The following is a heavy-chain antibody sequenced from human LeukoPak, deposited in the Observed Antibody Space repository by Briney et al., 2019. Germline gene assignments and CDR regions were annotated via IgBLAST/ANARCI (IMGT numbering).Heavy chain of an antibody. CDR2: ITNSGNSK. V-gene: IGHV3-48*01. D-gene: IGHD6-19*01. J-gene: IGHJ4*02. CDR1: EFTFSSYS. CDR3: ARGSGRYVMVDW. Sequence: PGGSLRLSCAASEFTFSSYSMNWVRQDPGKGLEWVSYITNSGNSKSYADSVKGRFTISRDNTKNSLYLQMNGLRAEDTAVYYCARGSGRYVMVDWWGQGTLVTVSS.